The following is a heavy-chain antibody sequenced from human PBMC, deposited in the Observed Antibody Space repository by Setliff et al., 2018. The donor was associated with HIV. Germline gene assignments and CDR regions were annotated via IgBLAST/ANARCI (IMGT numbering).Heavy chain of an antibody. J-gene: IGHJ5*02. Sequence: SETLSLTCTVSGDYISSGGYYWSWIRQHPGKGLEWIGYIYYSGSTNYNPSLKSRVTISVDTSKNQFSLKLSSVTAADTAVYYCARERSALLWKNWFDPWGQGTLVTVSS. CDR1: GDYISSGGYY. V-gene: IGHV4-61*08. D-gene: IGHD3-10*01. CDR2: IYYSGST. CDR3: ARERSALLWKNWFDP.